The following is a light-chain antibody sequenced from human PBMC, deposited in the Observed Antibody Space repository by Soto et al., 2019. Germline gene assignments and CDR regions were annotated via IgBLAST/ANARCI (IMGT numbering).Light chain of an antibody. J-gene: IGKJ1*01. CDR1: QSVSSRF. V-gene: IGKV3-20*01. Sequence: ELVLTQSPGSLSLSPGARATLSCRARQSVSSRFLGWYQQKPGQPPRLLIYGASSRAAGTPDRFRGSGSGTDFTLTISRLEPEDFAVYYGQQYGTSPPWTFGQGTKVDIK. CDR3: QQYGTSPPWT. CDR2: GAS.